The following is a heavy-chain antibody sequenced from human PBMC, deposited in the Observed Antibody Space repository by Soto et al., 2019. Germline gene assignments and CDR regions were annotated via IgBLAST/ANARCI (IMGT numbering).Heavy chain of an antibody. CDR1: GYTFASYY. Sequence: ASVKVSCKASGYTFASYYMHWVRQAPGQGLEWMGIINPSGGSTSYAQKFQGRVTMTRDTSTSTVYMELSSLRSEDTAVYYCARVRVGYYDFWSGYGVGYGMDVWGQGTTVTVSS. J-gene: IGHJ6*02. V-gene: IGHV1-46*01. CDR3: ARVRVGYYDFWSGYGVGYGMDV. CDR2: INPSGGST. D-gene: IGHD3-3*01.